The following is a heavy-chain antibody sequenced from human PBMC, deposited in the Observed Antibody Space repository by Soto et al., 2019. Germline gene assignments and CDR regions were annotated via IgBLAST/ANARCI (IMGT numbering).Heavy chain of an antibody. Sequence: GSLRLSCTASGFTFGDYAMSWFRQAPGKGLEWVGFIRSKAYGGTTEYAASVKGRFTISRDDSKSIAYLQMNSLKTEDTAVYYCTRNPAGSSTHPPFDYWGQGTLVTVSS. D-gene: IGHD2-2*01. J-gene: IGHJ4*02. CDR2: IRSKAYGGTT. CDR1: GFTFGDYA. V-gene: IGHV3-49*03. CDR3: TRNPAGSSTHPPFDY.